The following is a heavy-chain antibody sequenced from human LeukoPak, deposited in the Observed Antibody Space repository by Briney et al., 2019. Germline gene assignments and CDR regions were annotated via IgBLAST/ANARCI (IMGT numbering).Heavy chain of an antibody. V-gene: IGHV4-34*01. CDR1: GVSFSGYY. D-gene: IGHD3-10*01. J-gene: IGHJ4*02. CDR2: INHSGST. Sequence: PSETLSLTCAVYGVSFSGYYWSWIRQPPGKGLEWIGEINHSGSTNYNPSLKSRVTISVDTSKNQFSLKLSSVTAADTAVYYCASQQAPYYYGSGSYWGYYFDYWGQGTLVTVSS. CDR3: ASQQAPYYYGSGSYWGYYFDY.